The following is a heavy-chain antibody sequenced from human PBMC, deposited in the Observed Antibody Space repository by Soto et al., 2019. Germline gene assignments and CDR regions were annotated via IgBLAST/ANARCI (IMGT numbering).Heavy chain of an antibody. D-gene: IGHD3-22*01. CDR1: GGTFSSYA. CDR3: ARDSPGYYDSSGYYNSNWFDP. CDR2: IIPIFGTA. J-gene: IGHJ5*02. Sequence: QVQLVQSGAEVKKPGSSVKVSCKASGGTFSSYAISWVRQAPGQGLEWMGGIIPIFGTANYAQKFQGRVTITADESKRTAYMELSSLRSEDTAVYYCARDSPGYYDSSGYYNSNWFDPWGQGNLVTVSS. V-gene: IGHV1-69*01.